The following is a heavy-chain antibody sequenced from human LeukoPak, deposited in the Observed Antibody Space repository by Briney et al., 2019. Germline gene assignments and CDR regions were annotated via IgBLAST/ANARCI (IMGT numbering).Heavy chain of an antibody. D-gene: IGHD1-26*01. CDR2: ITSSGSAI. Sequence: PGGSLRLSCAASGFTFSSHEMNWVRQAPGKGLEWVSYITSSGSAIYYADSVKGRFTISRDNAKNSLYLQMNSLRADDTALYYCAREVVGATSELDFWGQGTLVTVSS. V-gene: IGHV3-48*03. J-gene: IGHJ4*02. CDR1: GFTFSSHE. CDR3: AREVVGATSELDF.